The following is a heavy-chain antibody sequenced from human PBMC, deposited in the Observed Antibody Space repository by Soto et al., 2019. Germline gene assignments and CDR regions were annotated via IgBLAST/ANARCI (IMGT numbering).Heavy chain of an antibody. V-gene: IGHV1-18*01. CDR1: GYTFTSFG. Sequence: ASVKVSCKASGYTFTSFGIGWVRQAPGQGLEWMGWISAYNGDTNYAQRLQGRVAMTTDTSTSTAYMELRSLRSDDTAVYYCARDSPLDYWGQGTLVTVSS. CDR3: ARDSPLDY. J-gene: IGHJ4*02. CDR2: ISAYNGDT.